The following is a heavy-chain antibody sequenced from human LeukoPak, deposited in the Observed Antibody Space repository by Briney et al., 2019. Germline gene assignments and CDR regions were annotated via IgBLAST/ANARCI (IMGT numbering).Heavy chain of an antibody. CDR1: GFTISSYG. D-gene: IGHD1-26*01. CDR3: AKDLVGAPQFDY. CDR2: ISYDGSNK. Sequence: PGGSLRLSCAASGFTISSYGMHWVRQAPGKGLEWVAVISYDGSNKYYADSVKGRFTISRDNSKNALYLQMNSLRAEDTAVYYCAKDLVGAPQFDYWGQGTLVTVSS. J-gene: IGHJ4*02. V-gene: IGHV3-30*18.